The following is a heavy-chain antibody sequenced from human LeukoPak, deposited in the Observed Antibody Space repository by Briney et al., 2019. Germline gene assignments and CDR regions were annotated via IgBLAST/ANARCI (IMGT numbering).Heavy chain of an antibody. J-gene: IGHJ4*02. Sequence: GRSLRLSCAASGFTFSSHGMHWVRQAPGKGLEWVAIIWYDGGKEYYADSVKGRFTISRDNSKNTLYLQMNSLRVEDTAVYYCARVPRGSYSFDYWGQGTLVTVSS. CDR3: ARVPRGSYSFDY. CDR2: IWYDGGKE. D-gene: IGHD1-26*01. CDR1: GFTFSSHG. V-gene: IGHV3-33*01.